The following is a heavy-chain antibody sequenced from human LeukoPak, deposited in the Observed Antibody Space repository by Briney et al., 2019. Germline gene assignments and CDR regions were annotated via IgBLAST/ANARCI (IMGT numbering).Heavy chain of an antibody. Sequence: GGSLRLSCAASGFTLSSYSMNWVRQAPGKGLEWASSISSSRSYINYADSVKGRFTISRDNAKNSLYLQMNSLRAEDTAVYYCARGLYCSSTSCYTGISDWLDPWGQGTLVTVSS. CDR2: ISSSRSYI. J-gene: IGHJ5*02. V-gene: IGHV3-21*01. CDR3: ARGLYCSSTSCYTGISDWLDP. CDR1: GFTLSSYS. D-gene: IGHD2-2*02.